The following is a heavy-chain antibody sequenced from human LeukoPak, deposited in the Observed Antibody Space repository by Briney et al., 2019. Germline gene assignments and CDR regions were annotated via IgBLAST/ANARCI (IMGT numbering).Heavy chain of an antibody. J-gene: IGHJ4*02. CDR2: ISSDESST. CDR1: GFTFSSYW. D-gene: IGHD6-19*01. Sequence: GGSLRLSCAASGFTFSSYWMHWVRQAPGKGLVWVSRISSDESSTTYADSVKGRFTISRDNAKNTLYLQMSSLRAEDTAVYYCARATLGYSGGWYDYWGQGALVTVSS. V-gene: IGHV3-74*03. CDR3: ARATLGYSGGWYDY.